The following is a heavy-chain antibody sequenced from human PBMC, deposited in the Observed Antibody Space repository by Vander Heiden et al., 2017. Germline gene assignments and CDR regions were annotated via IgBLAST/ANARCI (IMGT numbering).Heavy chain of an antibody. D-gene: IGHD2-2*01. CDR2: ISSSGNYM. CDR1: GLTFNSVS. Sequence: EVQLVESGGGLVKPGGSLRLSCAASGLTFNSVSINWVRQAPGKGLEWVSCISSSGNYMYYADSVKGRFTISRDNAKNSLFLQMNSLRAEDTSVYYCARGSLSCGSTSCLKWHLDYWGQGTLVTVSS. CDR3: ARGSLSCGSTSCLKWHLDY. V-gene: IGHV3-21*01. J-gene: IGHJ4*02.